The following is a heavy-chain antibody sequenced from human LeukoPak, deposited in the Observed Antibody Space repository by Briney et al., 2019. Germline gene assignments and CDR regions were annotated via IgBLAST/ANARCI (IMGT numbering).Heavy chain of an antibody. CDR1: GFTFDNYR. Sequence: XGSLRLSCAASGFTFDNYRMSWVRQAPGKGLEWVSTVNADGGNTYYADSVKGRFTISRDNSKSTLILQMNSLRVEDTALYYCTKRVKYGGTWDHFADWGQGTLVTVSS. D-gene: IGHD1-26*01. V-gene: IGHV3-23*01. CDR3: TKRVKYGGTWDHFAD. CDR2: VNADGGNT. J-gene: IGHJ4*02.